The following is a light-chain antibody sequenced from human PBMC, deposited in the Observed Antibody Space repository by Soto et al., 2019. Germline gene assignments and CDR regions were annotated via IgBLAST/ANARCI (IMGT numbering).Light chain of an antibody. CDR2: DAS. J-gene: IGKJ1*01. CDR1: QSFRSSY. CDR3: HQYGSSSWT. V-gene: IGKV3-20*01. Sequence: EIVLSQSPGTLSLSPGERATLSCRASQSFRSSYLAWYQQKPGQAPRLLIYDASSRATGIPDRFSGSGSGTDFTRTISRLEPEDFAVYYCHQYGSSSWTFGQGTKVDIK.